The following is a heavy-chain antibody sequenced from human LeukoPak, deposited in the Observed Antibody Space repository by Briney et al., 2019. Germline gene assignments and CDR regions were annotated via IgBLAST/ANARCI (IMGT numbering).Heavy chain of an antibody. CDR2: IIPILGIA. Sequence: ASVKVSCKASGGTFSSYTISWVRQAPGQGLEWKGRIIPILGIANYAQKFQGRVTITADKSTSTAYMELSSLRSEDTAVYYCARDSGPAAYHDAFDIWGQGTMVTVSS. CDR3: ARDSGPAAYHDAFDI. D-gene: IGHD2-2*01. CDR1: GGTFSSYT. J-gene: IGHJ3*02. V-gene: IGHV1-69*04.